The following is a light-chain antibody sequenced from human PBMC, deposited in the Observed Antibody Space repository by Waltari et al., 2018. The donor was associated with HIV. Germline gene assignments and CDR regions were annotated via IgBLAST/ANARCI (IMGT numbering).Light chain of an antibody. CDR3: QSWGGGSWV. Sequence: QLVLTQSPSASASLGASVKLTCSLGFGNNNYAIAWHQKQPATGPPFLMKLNSDGSHSKGDGVPDLFAGSSAETERYLAIASLQSEDEAHYYCQSWGGGSWVFGGGTKLPVL. CDR2: LNSDGSH. V-gene: IGLV4-69*01. CDR1: FGNNNYA. J-gene: IGLJ3*02.